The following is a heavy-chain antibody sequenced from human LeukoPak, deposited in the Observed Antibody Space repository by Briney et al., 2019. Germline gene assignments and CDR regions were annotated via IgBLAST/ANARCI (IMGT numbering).Heavy chain of an antibody. J-gene: IGHJ4*02. CDR2: ISSSSSYI. CDR3: ARRRGVFGVGFTFDY. D-gene: IGHD3-3*01. CDR1: GFTFSSYS. Sequence: GGSLRLSCAASGFTFSSYSMNWVRQAPGKGLEWVSSISSSSSYIYYADSVKGRFTISRDNAKNSLYLQMNSLRAEDTAVYYCARRRGVFGVGFTFDYWGQGTLVTVSS. V-gene: IGHV3-21*01.